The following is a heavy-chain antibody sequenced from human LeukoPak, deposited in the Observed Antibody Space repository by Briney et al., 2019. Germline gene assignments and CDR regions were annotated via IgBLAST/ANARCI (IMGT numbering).Heavy chain of an antibody. CDR1: GYTFTSYG. Sequence: ASVKVSCKASGYTFTSYGISWVRQAPGQGLEWMGWISAYNGNTNYAQKFQGWVTMTRDTSISTAYMELSRLRSDDTAVYYCARETTGDAFDIWGQGTMVTVSS. CDR3: ARETTGDAFDI. J-gene: IGHJ3*02. CDR2: ISAYNGNT. V-gene: IGHV1-18*01. D-gene: IGHD1-1*01.